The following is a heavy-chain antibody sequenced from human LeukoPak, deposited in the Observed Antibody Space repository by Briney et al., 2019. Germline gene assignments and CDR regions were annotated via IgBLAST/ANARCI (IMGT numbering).Heavy chain of an antibody. V-gene: IGHV4-59*11. J-gene: IGHJ4*02. CDR2: IYYSGST. D-gene: IGHD3-3*01. Sequence: SETLSLTCTVSGGSISSHYWSWIRQPPGKGLEWIGHIYYSGSTNYNPSLKSRVTISVDTSKNQFSLKLSSVTAADTAAYYCASGALRFFNYWGQGTLVTVSS. CDR1: GGSISSHY. CDR3: ASGALRFFNY.